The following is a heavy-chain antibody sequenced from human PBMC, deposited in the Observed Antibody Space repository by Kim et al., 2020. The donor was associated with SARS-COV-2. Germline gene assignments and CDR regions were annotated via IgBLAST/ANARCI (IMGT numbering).Heavy chain of an antibody. D-gene: IGHD6-13*01. V-gene: IGHV5-51*01. CDR2: IYPGDSDT. CDR3: ARLFSFGSSWASTFDY. Sequence: GESLKISCKGSGYSFTSYWIGWVRQMPGKGLEWMGIIYPGDSDTRYSPSFQGQVTISADKSISTAYLQWSSLKASDTAIYYFARLFSFGSSWASTFDYWGQRTLVTVSS. CDR1: GYSFTSYW. J-gene: IGHJ4*02.